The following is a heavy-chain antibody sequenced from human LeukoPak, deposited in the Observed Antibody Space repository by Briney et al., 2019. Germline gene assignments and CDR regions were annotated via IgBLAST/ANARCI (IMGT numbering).Heavy chain of an antibody. CDR3: TRDLISGSYYSWFDP. Sequence: PGGSLRLSCAASGFTFTSYGMHWVRQAPGKGLEWVGFIRSKACGGTTEYAASVKGRFTISRDDSKSIAYLQMNSLKTEDTAVYYCTRDLISGSYYSWFDPWGQGTLVTVSS. CDR1: GFTFTSYG. V-gene: IGHV3-49*04. D-gene: IGHD1-26*01. J-gene: IGHJ5*02. CDR2: IRSKACGGTT.